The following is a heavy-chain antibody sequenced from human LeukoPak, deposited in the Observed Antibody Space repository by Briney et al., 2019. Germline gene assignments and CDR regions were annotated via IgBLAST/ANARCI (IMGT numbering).Heavy chain of an antibody. V-gene: IGHV4-59*01. Sequence: SETLSLTCTVSGGSISSYYWSWIRQPPGKGLEWIGYIYYSGSTNYNPSLKSRVTISVDTSKNQFSLKLSSVTAADTAVYYCAREDYSDSRGYSHWGQGTLVTVSS. D-gene: IGHD3-22*01. CDR3: AREDYSDSRGYSH. CDR2: IYYSGST. CDR1: GGSISSYY. J-gene: IGHJ4*02.